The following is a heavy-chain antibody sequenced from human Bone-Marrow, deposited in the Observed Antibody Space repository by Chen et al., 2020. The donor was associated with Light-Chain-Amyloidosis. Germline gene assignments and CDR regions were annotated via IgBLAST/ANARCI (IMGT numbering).Heavy chain of an antibody. CDR3: ATDFSVTH. D-gene: IGHD2-21*02. CDR2: IKQGGSAK. J-gene: IGHJ4*02. Sequence: VHLVESGGVLVQTGGSLRLPSTAFGLTLSISWMSWVRQAPGKGVDGVANIKQGGSAKYYGDSVQGRFTISRDDAKNSLYLQMNSLRAEDTAVYYCATDFSVTHWGQGTLVTVSS. V-gene: IGHV3-7*02. CDR1: GLTLSISW.